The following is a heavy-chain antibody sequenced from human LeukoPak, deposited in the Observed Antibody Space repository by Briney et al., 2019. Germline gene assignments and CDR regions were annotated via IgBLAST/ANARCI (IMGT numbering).Heavy chain of an antibody. Sequence: ASVKVSCKASGYTFTSYYMHWVRQAPGQGLEWMGIINPSGGSTSYAQKFQGRVTMTRDTSTSTVYMELSSLRSEDTAVYYCARAHSSSAYYYDSSGPFDYWGQGTLVTVSS. CDR3: ARAHSSSAYYYDSSGPFDY. V-gene: IGHV1-46*03. D-gene: IGHD3-22*01. J-gene: IGHJ4*02. CDR1: GYTFTSYY. CDR2: INPSGGST.